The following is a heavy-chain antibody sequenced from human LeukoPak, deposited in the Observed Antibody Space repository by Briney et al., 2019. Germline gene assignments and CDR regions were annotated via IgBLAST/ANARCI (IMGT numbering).Heavy chain of an antibody. CDR3: ARGPRVGAHPIDY. D-gene: IGHD1-26*01. J-gene: IGHJ4*02. CDR2: ISSSSSYI. Sequence: GALRLSCAASGFTFSSYSMNWVRQAPGKGLEWVSSISSSSSYIYYADSVKGRFTISRDNAKNSLYLQMNSLRAEDTAVYYCARGPRVGAHPIDYWGQGTLVTVSS. CDR1: GFTFSSYS. V-gene: IGHV3-21*04.